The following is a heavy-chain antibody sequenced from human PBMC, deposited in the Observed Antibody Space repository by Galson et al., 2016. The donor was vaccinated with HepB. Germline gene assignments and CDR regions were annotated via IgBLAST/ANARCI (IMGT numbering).Heavy chain of an antibody. V-gene: IGHV3-7*03. D-gene: IGHD5-12*01. CDR3: ARHGYSNGWSFRDYVDC. CDR1: GFTFSSYW. Sequence: SLRLSCATSGFTFSSYWMTWVRQAPGKGLEWVANIKQDGSENYYVDSVKGRFIISRDNAKNLLYLQMSSLRAEDTAVYYCARHGYSNGWSFRDYVDCWGQGTLVTVSS. CDR2: IKQDGSEN. J-gene: IGHJ4*02.